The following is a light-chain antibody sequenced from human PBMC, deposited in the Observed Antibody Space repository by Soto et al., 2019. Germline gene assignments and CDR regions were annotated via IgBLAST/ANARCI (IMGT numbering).Light chain of an antibody. J-gene: IGKJ1*01. CDR3: PLYSSSPRT. CDR2: KAS. V-gene: IGKV1-5*03. CDR1: QSIGRW. Sequence: IQMAHSPSILYASVGDIVTITCRASQSIGRWLAWYQQTEGQAAKVLIYKASNLERADPSRFSVSGSGTEFNVPLSSLQAADFAPCSCPLYSSSPRTFGQGTNVDI.